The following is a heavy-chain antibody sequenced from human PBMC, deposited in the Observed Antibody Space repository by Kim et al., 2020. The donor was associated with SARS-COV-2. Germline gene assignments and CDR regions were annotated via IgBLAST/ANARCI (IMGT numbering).Heavy chain of an antibody. Sequence: PSLKSRVTISVDTSKNQFSLKLSSVTAADTAVYYCARDAPPYCGGDCYFIWGQGTLVTVSS. CDR3: ARDAPPYCGGDCYFI. J-gene: IGHJ4*02. V-gene: IGHV4-31*02. D-gene: IGHD2-21*02.